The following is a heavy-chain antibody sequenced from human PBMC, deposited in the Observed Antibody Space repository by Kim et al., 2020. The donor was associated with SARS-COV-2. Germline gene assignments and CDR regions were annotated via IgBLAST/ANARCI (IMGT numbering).Heavy chain of an antibody. CDR1: GFTFSSYG. Sequence: GGSLRLSCAGSGFTFSSYGMHWVRQAPGKGLEWVAVIWYDGSNKYYADSVKGRFTISRDNSKNTLYLQMNSLRAEDTAVYYCAKDRHGSGNYYSDYWGQGTLVTVS. CDR3: AKDRHGSGNYYSDY. CDR2: IWYDGSNK. D-gene: IGHD3-10*01. J-gene: IGHJ4*02. V-gene: IGHV3-33*06.